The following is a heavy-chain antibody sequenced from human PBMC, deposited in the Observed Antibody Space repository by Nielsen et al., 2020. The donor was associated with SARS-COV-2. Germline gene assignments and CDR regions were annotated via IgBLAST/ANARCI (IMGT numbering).Heavy chain of an antibody. V-gene: IGHV3-7*01. CDR3: TRGRDCSATSCYGVSDR. CDR1: GFNFRGYW. CDR2: IKLDGSEK. Sequence: GGSLRLSCVVSGFNFRGYWMTWVRQAPGKGLEWVGNIKLDGSEKYYVDSVKGRFTISRDNARNTLYLQMNSLRVEDTAVYFCTRGRDCSATSCYGVSDRWGQGTLVTVSS. D-gene: IGHD2-2*01. J-gene: IGHJ5*02.